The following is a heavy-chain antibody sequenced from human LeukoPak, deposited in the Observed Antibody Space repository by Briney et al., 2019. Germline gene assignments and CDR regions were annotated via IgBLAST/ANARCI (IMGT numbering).Heavy chain of an antibody. CDR2: ISGSGGST. CDR1: GFTFSSYA. J-gene: IGHJ4*02. Sequence: GSLRLSCAASGFTFSSYAMSWVRQAPGKGLEWVSAISGSGGSTYYADSVKGRFTISRDNSKNTLYLQMNSLRAEDTAVYYCAKGIVVVPAAIWYYFDYWGQGTLVTVSS. CDR3: AKGIVVVPAAIWYYFDY. V-gene: IGHV3-23*01. D-gene: IGHD2-2*01.